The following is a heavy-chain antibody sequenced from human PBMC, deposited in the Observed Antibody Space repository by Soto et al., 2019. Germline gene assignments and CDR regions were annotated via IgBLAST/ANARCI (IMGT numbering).Heavy chain of an antibody. CDR2: IIPIFGTA. V-gene: IGHV1-69*06. CDR1: GGTFSSYA. D-gene: IGHD5-12*01. Sequence: ASVKVSCKASGGTFSSYAISWVRQAPGQGLEWMGGIIPIFGTANYAQKFQGRVTITANKSTSTAYMELSSLRSEDTAVYYCALQIPPTIVATITELDYWGQGTLVTVS. J-gene: IGHJ4*02. CDR3: ALQIPPTIVATITELDY.